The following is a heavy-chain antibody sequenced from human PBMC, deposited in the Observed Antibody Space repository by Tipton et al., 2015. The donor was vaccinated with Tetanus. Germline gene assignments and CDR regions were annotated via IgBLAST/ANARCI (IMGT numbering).Heavy chain of an antibody. D-gene: IGHD6-13*01. CDR1: GGTFSSYA. J-gene: IGHJ6*02. CDR2: IIPIFGTA. Sequence: QLVQSGPEVKKPGSSVKVSCKASGGTFSSYAISWVRQAPGQGLEWMGGIIPIFGTANYAQKFQGRVTITADKSTSTAYMELSSLRSEDTAVYYCARDNSSTTYYYYGMDVWGQGTTVTVSS. V-gene: IGHV1-69*06. CDR3: ARDNSSTTYYYYGMDV.